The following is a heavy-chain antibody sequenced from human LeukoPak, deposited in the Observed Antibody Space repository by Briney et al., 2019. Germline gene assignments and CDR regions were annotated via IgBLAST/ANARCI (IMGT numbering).Heavy chain of an antibody. Sequence: SVKVSCKASGGTFSSYAISWVRQAPGQGLEWMGGIIPIFGTANYAQKFQGRVTITTDESTSTAYMELSSLRSEDTAVYYCANTPRYSSQCNYWGQGTLVTVSS. CDR1: GGTFSSYA. J-gene: IGHJ4*02. CDR2: IIPIFGTA. D-gene: IGHD6-13*01. V-gene: IGHV1-69*05. CDR3: ANTPRYSSQCNY.